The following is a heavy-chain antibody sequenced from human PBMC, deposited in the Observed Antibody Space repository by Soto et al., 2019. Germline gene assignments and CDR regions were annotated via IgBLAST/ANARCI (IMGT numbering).Heavy chain of an antibody. V-gene: IGHV4-31*03. CDR3: ARETKAESMVRGVVYYFDY. D-gene: IGHD3-10*01. Sequence: SETLSLTCTVSGGSISSGGYYWSWIRQHPGKGLEWIGYIYYSGSTYYNPSLKSRVTISVDTSKNQFSLKLSSVTAADTAVYYCARETKAESMVRGVVYYFDYWGQGTLVTVSS. CDR2: IYYSGST. J-gene: IGHJ4*02. CDR1: GGSISSGGYY.